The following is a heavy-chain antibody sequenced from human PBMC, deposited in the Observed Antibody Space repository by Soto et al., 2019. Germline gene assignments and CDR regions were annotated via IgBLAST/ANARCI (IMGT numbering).Heavy chain of an antibody. V-gene: IGHV1-18*01. CDR2: ISAYNGNT. CDR3: ARRSYYYDSSGQQGSDY. D-gene: IGHD3-22*01. CDR1: GYTFTSYG. Sequence: GASVKVSCKASGYTFTSYGISWVRQAPGQGLEWMGWISAYNGNTNYAQKLQGRVTMTTDTSTSTAYMELRSLRSDDTAVYYCARRSYYYDSSGQQGSDYWGQGTLVTVSS. J-gene: IGHJ4*02.